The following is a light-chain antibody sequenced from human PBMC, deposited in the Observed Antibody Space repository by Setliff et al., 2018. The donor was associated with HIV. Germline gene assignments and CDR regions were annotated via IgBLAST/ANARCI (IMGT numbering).Light chain of an antibody. J-gene: IGLJ3*02. V-gene: IGLV2-11*01. CDR1: SSDVGGYNY. CDR3: CSKAANYPVV. CDR2: DVT. Sequence: QSALTQPRSVSGSPGQSVTISCTGTSSDVGGYNYVSWYQQHPGKAPKVMIYDVTKRPSGVPDRFSGSKSGNTASLTISGLQAEDEADYYWCSKAANYPVVFGGGTKVTVL.